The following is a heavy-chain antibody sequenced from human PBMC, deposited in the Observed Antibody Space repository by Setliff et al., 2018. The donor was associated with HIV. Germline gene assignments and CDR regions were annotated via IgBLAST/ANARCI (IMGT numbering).Heavy chain of an antibody. V-gene: IGHV1-8*01. CDR2: MNPKSGNT. CDR3: ARGYCSSTSCYGIYYFDN. Sequence: ASVKVSCKASGYNFTSHDINWVRQAPGQGLEWMGWMNPKSGNTGYARKFQGRVTMTRKTSISTAYMELRRLRSDDTAVYYCARGYCSSTSCYGIYYFDNWGQGTPVTVSS. J-gene: IGHJ4*02. D-gene: IGHD2-2*01. CDR1: GYNFTSHD.